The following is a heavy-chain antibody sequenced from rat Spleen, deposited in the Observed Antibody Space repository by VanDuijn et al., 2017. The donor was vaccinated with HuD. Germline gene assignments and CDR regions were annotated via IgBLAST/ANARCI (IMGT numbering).Heavy chain of an antibody. CDR3: TRESLPGFNSHWFLS. J-gene: IGHJ3*01. D-gene: IGHD1-4*01. CDR2: ISTGGNT. V-gene: IGHV2-6*01. CDR1: GFSLTSYN. Sequence: QVQLKESGPGLVQPSQTLSLTCTVAGFSLTSYNVHWIRQPPGKGPEWIAAISTGGNTYYNSALRSRLSISRDTSKSQVFLNVNSLQTEDTATYFCTRESLPGFNSHWFLSWGQGTLVTVSS.